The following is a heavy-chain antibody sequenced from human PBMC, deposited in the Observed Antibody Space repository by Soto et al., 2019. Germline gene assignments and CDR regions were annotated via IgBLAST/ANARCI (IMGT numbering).Heavy chain of an antibody. Sequence: EVQLVESGGGLVEPGGSLRLSCAASGFSFSIYTMNWVRQAPGKGLEWVSSITGTGTHIYHADSLKGRFTISRDNAKNSLYLQMNSLRAEDTAVYYCARDRGGSYSDYWGQRTLVTVSS. CDR3: ARDRGGSYSDY. V-gene: IGHV3-21*01. CDR1: GFSFSIYT. D-gene: IGHD1-26*01. CDR2: ITGTGTHI. J-gene: IGHJ4*02.